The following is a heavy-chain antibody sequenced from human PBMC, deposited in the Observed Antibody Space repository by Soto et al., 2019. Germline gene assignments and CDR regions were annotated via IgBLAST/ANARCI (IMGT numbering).Heavy chain of an antibody. CDR1: GFTFSSYE. CDR3: ARDQRGSSPTRDAFDI. CDR2: ISSSGSTI. J-gene: IGHJ3*02. V-gene: IGHV3-48*03. D-gene: IGHD6-13*01. Sequence: EVQLVESGGGLVQPGGSLRLSCAASGFTFSSYEMNWVRQAPGKGLEWVSYISSSGSTIYYADSVKGRFTISRDNAKNSLYLQMNSLRAEDTAVYYCARDQRGSSPTRDAFDIWGQVTMVTVSS.